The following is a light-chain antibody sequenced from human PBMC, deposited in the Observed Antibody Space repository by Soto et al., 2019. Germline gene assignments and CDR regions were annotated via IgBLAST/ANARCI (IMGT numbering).Light chain of an antibody. Sequence: EIVMTQSPATLSVSPGERATLSCRASQSISSNLAWYQQKPGQAPRLLMFRTSSRATGFPARFSGSGSGTEFNLTISSLQSEDFAVYYCQQYNNWPPLTFGQGTRLEI. CDR3: QQYNNWPPLT. J-gene: IGKJ5*01. CDR2: RTS. V-gene: IGKV3-15*01. CDR1: QSISSN.